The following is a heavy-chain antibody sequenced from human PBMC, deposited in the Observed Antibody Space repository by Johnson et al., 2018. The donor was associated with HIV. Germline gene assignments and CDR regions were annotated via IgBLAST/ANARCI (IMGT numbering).Heavy chain of an antibody. CDR2: ISGSGGST. V-gene: IGHV3-64*04. CDR1: GFTFSNYA. CDR3: AKDRSIYDIIYAFDI. J-gene: IGHJ3*02. D-gene: IGHD3-9*01. Sequence: QVQLVESGGGLVQPGGSLRLSCAASGFTFSNYAMHWVRQAPGKGLEYVSAISGSGGSTYYADSVKGRFTISRDNSKNTLYLQMNSLRVEDTAVYYCAKDRSIYDIIYAFDIWGQGTMVTVSS.